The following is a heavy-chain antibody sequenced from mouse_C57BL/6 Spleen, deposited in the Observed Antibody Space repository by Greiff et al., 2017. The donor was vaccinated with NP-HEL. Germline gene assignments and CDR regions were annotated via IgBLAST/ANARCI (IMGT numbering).Heavy chain of an antibody. J-gene: IGHJ4*01. Sequence: EVQGVESGGGLVQPKGSLKLSCAASGFTFNTYAMHWVRQAPGKGLEWVARIRSKSSNYATYYADSVKDRFTISRDDSQSMLYLQMNNLKTEDTAMYYCVRENDYDLYYYAMDYWGQGTSVTVSS. CDR2: IRSKSSNYAT. CDR1: GFTFNTYA. D-gene: IGHD2-4*01. V-gene: IGHV10-3*01. CDR3: VRENDYDLYYYAMDY.